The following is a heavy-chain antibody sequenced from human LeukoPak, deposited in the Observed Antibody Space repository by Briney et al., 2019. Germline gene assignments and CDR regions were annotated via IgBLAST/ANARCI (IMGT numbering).Heavy chain of an antibody. Sequence: VASVKVSCKASGYTFTSYYMHWVRQAPGQGLEWMGIINPSGGSTSYAQKFQGRVSMTRDTSTSTVYMELSSLRSEDTAVYYCARVGDIVVVPAAEGYGMDGWGQGTTVSVSS. D-gene: IGHD2-2*01. V-gene: IGHV1-46*01. CDR2: INPSGGST. J-gene: IGHJ6*02. CDR3: ARVGDIVVVPAAEGYGMDG. CDR1: GYTFTSYY.